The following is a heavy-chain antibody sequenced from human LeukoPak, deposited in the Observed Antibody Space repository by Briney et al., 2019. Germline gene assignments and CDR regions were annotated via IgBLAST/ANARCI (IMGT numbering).Heavy chain of an antibody. CDR1: GFTFNSYS. CDR3: ARASKGYYCFDY. V-gene: IGHV3-48*01. CDR2: ISSSSSSI. D-gene: IGHD5-18*01. J-gene: IGHJ4*02. Sequence: GGSLRLSCAASGFTFNSYSMHWVRQAPGKGLEWVSYISSSSSSIYYADSVKGRFTISRDNAKNSLYLQMNSLRTEDTAVCYCARASKGYYCFDYWGQGTLVTVSS.